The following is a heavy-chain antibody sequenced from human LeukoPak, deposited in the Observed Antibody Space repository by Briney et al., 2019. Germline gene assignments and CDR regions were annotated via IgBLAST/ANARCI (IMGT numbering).Heavy chain of an antibody. CDR1: GFTVSSNY. J-gene: IGHJ6*02. D-gene: IGHD4-17*01. Sequence: GGSLRLSCAASGFTVSSNYMSWVRQAPGKGLEWVSVIYSGGSTYYADSVKGRFTISRGNSKNTLYLQMNSLRAEDTAVYYCASTTVTGYYYGMDVWGQGTTVTVSS. CDR3: ASTTVTGYYYGMDV. V-gene: IGHV3-66*01. CDR2: IYSGGST.